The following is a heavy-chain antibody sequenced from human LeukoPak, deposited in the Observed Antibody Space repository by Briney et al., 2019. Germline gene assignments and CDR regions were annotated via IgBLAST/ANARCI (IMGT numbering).Heavy chain of an antibody. J-gene: IGHJ4*02. CDR3: AREANTAFDY. CDR1: GFTFGSYW. CDR2: INYDGTST. D-gene: IGHD2/OR15-2a*01. Sequence: GGSLRLSCVASGFTFGSYWMHWVRQAPGKGLVWVSRINYDGTSTTYADSVKGRFTVSGDNGKKTVSLQINSLRPDDTAVYYCAREANTAFDYWGQGTLVTVSS. V-gene: IGHV3-74*01.